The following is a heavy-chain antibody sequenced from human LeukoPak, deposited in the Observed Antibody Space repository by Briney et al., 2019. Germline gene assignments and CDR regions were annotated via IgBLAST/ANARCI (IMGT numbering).Heavy chain of an antibody. D-gene: IGHD2-21*01. CDR2: IRSKIDGGAT. Sequence: GGSLRLSCAASGFIFSIYNMSWVRQAPGKGLEWVGRIRSKIDGGATDYAAPVKGRFTISRDDSKNTLYLQINSLKIEDTAMYYCYTSITDYWGQGTLVTVSS. V-gene: IGHV3-15*01. CDR3: YTSITDY. CDR1: GFIFSIYN. J-gene: IGHJ4*02.